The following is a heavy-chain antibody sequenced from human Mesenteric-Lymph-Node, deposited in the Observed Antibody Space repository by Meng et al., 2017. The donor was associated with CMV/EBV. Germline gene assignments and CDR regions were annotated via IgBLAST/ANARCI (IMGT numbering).Heavy chain of an antibody. Sequence: CKGSGSSFTSYWIGWVRQLPGKGLEWMGIVFPGDSDVRYSPSFQGQVTMSADKSINTVYLQWSSLKASDTAIYYCARSGTGAAGFDPWGQGTLVTVSS. V-gene: IGHV5-51*01. CDR2: VFPGDSDV. J-gene: IGHJ5*02. CDR3: ARSGTGAAGFDP. CDR1: GSSFTSYW. D-gene: IGHD1-26*01.